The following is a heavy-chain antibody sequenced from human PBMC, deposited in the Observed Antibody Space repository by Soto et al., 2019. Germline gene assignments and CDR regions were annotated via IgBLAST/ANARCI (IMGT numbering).Heavy chain of an antibody. V-gene: IGHV3-7*03. J-gene: IGHJ3*02. CDR3: ARDPFFGAFDI. D-gene: IGHD3-16*01. CDR1: GFTFSSHW. CDR2: INPDGSNT. Sequence: GGSLRLSCAASGFTFSSHWMTWLRQAPGKGLEWVASINPDGSNTYYVDSVKGRLTIFRDNSKNSLYVQLNGLRAEDSAMYYCARDPFFGAFDIWGQGTMVTVSS.